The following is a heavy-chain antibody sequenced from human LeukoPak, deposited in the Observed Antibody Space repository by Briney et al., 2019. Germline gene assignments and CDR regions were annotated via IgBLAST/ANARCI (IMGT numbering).Heavy chain of an antibody. V-gene: IGHV4-31*03. D-gene: IGHD1-26*01. J-gene: IGHJ4*02. Sequence: PSQTLSLTCTVSGGSISSGGYYWSWIRQHPGKGLEWIGYIYHSGSTYYNPSLKSRVIISVNMSKNQFSLKLRSVTAADTAVYYCARVNSGSYLGSYYWGQGTLVTVSS. CDR3: ARVNSGSYLGSYY. CDR2: IYHSGST. CDR1: GGSISSGGYY.